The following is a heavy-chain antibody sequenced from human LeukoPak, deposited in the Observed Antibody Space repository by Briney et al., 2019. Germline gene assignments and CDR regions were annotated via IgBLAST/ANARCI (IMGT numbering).Heavy chain of an antibody. CDR2: IYYSGST. CDR1: GGSISSYY. Sequence: PSETLSLTCTVSGGSISSYYWSWIRQPPGKGLEWIGYIYYSGSTNYNPSLKSRVTISVDTSKNQFSLKLSSVTAADTAVYYCARTDAFTFGGVIVGSYFDYWGQGTLVTVSS. J-gene: IGHJ4*02. V-gene: IGHV4-59*08. D-gene: IGHD3-16*02. CDR3: ARTDAFTFGGVIVGSYFDY.